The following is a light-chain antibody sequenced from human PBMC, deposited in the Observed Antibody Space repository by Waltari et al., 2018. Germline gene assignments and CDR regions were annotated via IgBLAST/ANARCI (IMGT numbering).Light chain of an antibody. CDR1: RHDVRGYNS. V-gene: IGLV2-14*01. CDR3: SSQSSDDVVL. Sequence: QSAVTQPASVSGSPGQSVTIFCAGTRHDVRGYNSVSWYQEHPGQAPRVSIYDVSDRPSGVSDRFSGSKSGNTASLTISGLQAEDDADYYCSSQSSDDVVLFGGGTKLTVL. J-gene: IGLJ2*01. CDR2: DVS.